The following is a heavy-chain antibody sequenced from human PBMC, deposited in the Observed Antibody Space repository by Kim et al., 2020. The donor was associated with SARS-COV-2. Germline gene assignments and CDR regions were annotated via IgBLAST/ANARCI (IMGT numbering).Heavy chain of an antibody. D-gene: IGHD3-22*01. V-gene: IGHV3-30*07. CDR3: ARAANYYDSSGVFDY. Sequence: DSVNGRFPISRDNAKNTLYLQMNSLRAEDTAVYYCARAANYYDSSGVFDYWGQGTLVTVSS. J-gene: IGHJ4*02.